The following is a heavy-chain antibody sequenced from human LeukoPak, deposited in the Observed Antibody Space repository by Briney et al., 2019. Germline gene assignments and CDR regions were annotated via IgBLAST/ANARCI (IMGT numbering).Heavy chain of an antibody. V-gene: IGHV1-69*04. CDR2: IIPILGIA. D-gene: IGHD2-2*01. CDR3: ARDLIPDCSSTSCYGAVDYNWFDP. Sequence: SVKVSCKASGYAFTGYYMQWVRQAPGQGLEWMGRIIPILGIANYAQKFRGRVTITADKSTSTAYMELSGLRSEDTAVYYCARDLIPDCSSTSCYGAVDYNWFDPWGQGTLVTVSS. J-gene: IGHJ5*02. CDR1: GYAFTGYY.